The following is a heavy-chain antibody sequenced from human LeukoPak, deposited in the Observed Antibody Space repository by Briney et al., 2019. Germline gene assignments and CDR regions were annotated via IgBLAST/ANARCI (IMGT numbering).Heavy chain of an antibody. CDR1: GYTFTGYY. CDR2: INPNSGGT. J-gene: IGHJ4*02. Sequence: ASVKVSCKASGYTFTGYYMHWVRQAPGQGLEWMGWINPNSGGTSYAQKFQGRVTMTRDTSISTAYMELSRLRSDDTAVYYCASWFPTTVVTPQQQKKRGFDYWGQGTLVTVSS. D-gene: IGHD4-23*01. V-gene: IGHV1-2*02. CDR3: ASWFPTTVVTPQQQKKRGFDY.